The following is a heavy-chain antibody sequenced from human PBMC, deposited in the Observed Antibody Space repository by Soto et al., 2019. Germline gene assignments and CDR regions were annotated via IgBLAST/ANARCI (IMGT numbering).Heavy chain of an antibody. V-gene: IGHV3-53*01. CDR3: VRGLNRPGTHYLDP. D-gene: IGHD1-1*01. J-gene: IGHJ5*02. CDR1: GFVVSSFS. CDR2: VYSDTTGGST. Sequence: PGGSLRLSCAASGFVVSSFSMNWVRQAPGKGLEWVAVVYSDTTGGSTYYGDSVKGRCTISRDKSTNTVDLKMNSLRAEDTAVYYCVRGLNRPGTHYLDPWGQGILVTVYS.